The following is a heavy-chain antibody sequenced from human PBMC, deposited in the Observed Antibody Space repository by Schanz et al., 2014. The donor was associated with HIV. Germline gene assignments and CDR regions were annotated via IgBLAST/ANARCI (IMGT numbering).Heavy chain of an antibody. D-gene: IGHD1-26*01. Sequence: QVQLVQSGAEVKQPGASVKVSCKVSGGIFRGHVISWVRQAPGQGLEWMGGMNPNSGNTGYAQKFQGRVTMTRNTSIDTAYMELNSLRSDDTAVYYCARVLGMAAANTYWWYFDLWGRGTLVTVSS. V-gene: IGHV1-8*01. CDR1: GGIFRGHV. CDR2: MNPNSGNT. J-gene: IGHJ2*01. CDR3: ARVLGMAAANTYWWYFDL.